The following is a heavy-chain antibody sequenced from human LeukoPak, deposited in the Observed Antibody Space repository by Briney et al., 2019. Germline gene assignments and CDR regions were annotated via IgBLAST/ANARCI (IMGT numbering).Heavy chain of an antibody. CDR2: MNPNNGNT. V-gene: IGHV1-8*01. D-gene: IGHD2-2*01. CDR3: ARRDCSSTSCYLGVDL. CDR1: GYTFTTHD. Sequence: GASVKVSCKASGYTFTTHDLNWVRQAAGQGLELMGLMNPNNGNTGYAQKFQGRVTMTGDISINTTYVELSSLTSDDTAVYYCARRDCSSTSCYLGVDLWGQGTLVTVSS. J-gene: IGHJ5*02.